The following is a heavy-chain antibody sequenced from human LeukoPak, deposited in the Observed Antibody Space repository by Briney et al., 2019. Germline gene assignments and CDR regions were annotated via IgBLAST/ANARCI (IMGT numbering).Heavy chain of an antibody. CDR2: ISSSSSYI. V-gene: IGHV3-21*01. D-gene: IGHD6-6*01. Sequence: GGSLRLSCAASGFTFSSYSMNWVRQAPGKGLEWASSISSSSSYIYYADSVKGRFTISRDNAKNSLYLQMNSLRAEDTAVYYCARDKRDSSSVDYWGQGTLVTVSS. J-gene: IGHJ4*02. CDR3: ARDKRDSSSVDY. CDR1: GFTFSSYS.